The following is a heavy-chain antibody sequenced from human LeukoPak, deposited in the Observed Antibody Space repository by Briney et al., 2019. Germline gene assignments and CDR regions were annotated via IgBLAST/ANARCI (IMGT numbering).Heavy chain of an antibody. CDR2: IRYDGSNK. CDR1: GFTFSGFG. Sequence: GGSLRLSCAASGFTFSGFGMHWARQAPGKGLEWVAFIRYDGSNKYYADSVKGRFTISRDNSKNTLYLQMNSLRPEDTAVYYCAKSIPTIAVAVSTRQWGQGTLVTVSS. CDR3: AKSIPTIAVAVSTRQ. D-gene: IGHD6-19*01. J-gene: IGHJ4*02. V-gene: IGHV3-30*02.